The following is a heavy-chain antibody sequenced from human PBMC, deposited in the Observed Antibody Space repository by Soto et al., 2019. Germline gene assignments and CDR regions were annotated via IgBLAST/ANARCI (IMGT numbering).Heavy chain of an antibody. Sequence: GGSLRLSCAASGFTFSRYWMSWVRQAPGKGLEWVANIKEEGSQKFYVDSVKGRFTVYRDNAKNSMYLQMSSPRGEDTAVYYCTRDNSRSGSDYWGQGTRVTVSS. CDR3: TRDNSRSGSDY. D-gene: IGHD1-26*01. V-gene: IGHV3-7*05. J-gene: IGHJ4*02. CDR2: IKEEGSQK. CDR1: GFTFSRYW.